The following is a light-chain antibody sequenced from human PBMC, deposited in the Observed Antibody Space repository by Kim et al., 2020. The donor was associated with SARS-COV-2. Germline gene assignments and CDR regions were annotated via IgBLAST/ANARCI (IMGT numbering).Light chain of an antibody. CDR3: QAWDSSTRLV. Sequence: SYELTQPPSVSVSPGQTASITCTGDKLGDKYACWYQQKPGQSPVLVIYQDSKRPSGIPERFSGSNSGNTGTLTISGTQAMDEADYYCQAWDSSTRLVFGGGTQLTVL. CDR2: QDS. J-gene: IGLJ2*01. V-gene: IGLV3-1*01. CDR1: KLGDKY.